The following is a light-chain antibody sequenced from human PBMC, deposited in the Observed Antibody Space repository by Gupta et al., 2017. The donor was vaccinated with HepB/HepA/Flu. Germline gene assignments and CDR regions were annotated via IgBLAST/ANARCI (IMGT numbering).Light chain of an antibody. CDR2: AAS. Sequence: DIQMTQSPSSLSASIGDRVTITCRASQSISSYLNWYQQKPGRAPNLLIYAASTWQSGVPSRFSGGGYGKTLTLTISNRQQEDFATYYCQQNDSNPPYTFGQGTKLDIK. V-gene: IGKV1-39*01. CDR1: QSISSY. CDR3: QQNDSNPPYT. J-gene: IGKJ2*01.